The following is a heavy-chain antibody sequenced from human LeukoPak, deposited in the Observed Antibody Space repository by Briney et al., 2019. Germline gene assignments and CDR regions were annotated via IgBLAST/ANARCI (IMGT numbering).Heavy chain of an antibody. CDR3: ARLQNRGFDYGYDDAFDV. CDR2: IYYSGST. V-gene: IGHV4-59*08. J-gene: IGHJ3*01. CDR1: HGSISRYY. D-gene: IGHD5-18*01. Sequence: RPSETPSLTCIVSHGSISRYYWSWIRQPPGKGLEWIGHIYYSGSTEYSPSLKSRVTISVDTSENQVSLKVTSVTAADTAVYYCARLQNRGFDYGYDDAFDVWGQGTMVTVSS.